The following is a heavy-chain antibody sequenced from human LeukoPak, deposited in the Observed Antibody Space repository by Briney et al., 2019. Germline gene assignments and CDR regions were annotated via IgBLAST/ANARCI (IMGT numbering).Heavy chain of an antibody. V-gene: IGHV4-38-2*02. J-gene: IGHJ6*03. CDR3: ARVPNSSGWSADYYYYMDV. CDR1: GYSISSGYY. Sequence: SETLSLTCTVSGYSISSGYYWGWIRQPPGKGLEWIGSIYHSGSTYYNPSLKSRVTISVDTSKNQFSLKLSSVTAADTAVYCCARVPNSSGWSADYYYYMDVWGKGTTVTVSS. D-gene: IGHD6-19*01. CDR2: IYHSGST.